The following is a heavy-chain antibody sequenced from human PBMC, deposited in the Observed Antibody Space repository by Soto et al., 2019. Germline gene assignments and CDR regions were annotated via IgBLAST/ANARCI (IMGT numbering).Heavy chain of an antibody. CDR3: ARDGYHGGAAVY. CDR2: IYYSGST. V-gene: IGHV4-31*03. D-gene: IGHD5-12*01. CDR1: GGSLSSGGYY. J-gene: IGHJ4*02. Sequence: SETLSLTCTVSGGSLSSGGYYWSWIRQHPGKGLEWIGYIYYSGSTYYNPSLKSRVTISVDTSKNQFSLKLSSVTAADTAVYYCARDGYHGGAAVYWGQGTLVTVSS.